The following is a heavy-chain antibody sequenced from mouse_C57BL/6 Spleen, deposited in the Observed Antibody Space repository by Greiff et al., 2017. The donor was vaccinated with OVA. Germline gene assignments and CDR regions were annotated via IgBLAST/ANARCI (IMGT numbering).Heavy chain of an antibody. Sequence: QVQLKQSGAELVRPGASVTLSCKASGYTFTDYEMHWVKQTPVHGLEWIGAIDPETGGTAYNQKFKGKAILTADKSSSTAYMELRSLTSEDSAVYDCTRIYDGYYKVDYWGQGTSVTVSS. D-gene: IGHD2-3*01. CDR1: GYTFTDYE. J-gene: IGHJ4*01. CDR3: TRIYDGYYKVDY. CDR2: IDPETGGT. V-gene: IGHV1-15*01.